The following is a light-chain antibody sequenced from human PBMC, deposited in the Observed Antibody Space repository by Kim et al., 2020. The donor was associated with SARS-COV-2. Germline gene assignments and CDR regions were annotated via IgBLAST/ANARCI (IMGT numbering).Light chain of an antibody. Sequence: GDRVTITCRASQNINGRLAWYQQKPGKAPKVLIYAASSLESGVPSRFSGSGSGPEFTLTINSLQPDDFATYYCQQYNNYPLTFGGGTKLEI. CDR3: QQYNNYPLT. J-gene: IGKJ4*01. CDR1: QNINGR. CDR2: AAS. V-gene: IGKV1-5*01.